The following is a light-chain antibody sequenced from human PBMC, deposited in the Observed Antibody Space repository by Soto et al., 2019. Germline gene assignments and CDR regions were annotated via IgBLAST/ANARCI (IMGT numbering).Light chain of an antibody. V-gene: IGLV2-8*01. CDR2: EVS. CDR1: SSDVGGYNY. J-gene: IGLJ2*01. Sequence: QSALTQPPSASGSPGQSVTISCTGTSSDVGGYNYVSWYQQHPGKAPKLMIYEVSKRPSGVPDRFSGSKSGSTASLTVSGLQAEYEGDYYCSSYAGSNNVVFGGGTKLTVL. CDR3: SSYAGSNNVV.